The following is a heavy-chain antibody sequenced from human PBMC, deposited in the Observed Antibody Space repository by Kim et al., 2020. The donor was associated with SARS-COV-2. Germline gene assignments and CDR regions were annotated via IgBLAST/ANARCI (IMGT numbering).Heavy chain of an antibody. Sequence: DSVKGRFTISRENSKNTLYLQMSSLRAEDTAVYYCVASRAIFGVVGTFDYWGQGTLVTVSS. J-gene: IGHJ4*02. D-gene: IGHD3-3*01. CDR3: VASRAIFGVVGTFDY. V-gene: IGHV3-64D*06.